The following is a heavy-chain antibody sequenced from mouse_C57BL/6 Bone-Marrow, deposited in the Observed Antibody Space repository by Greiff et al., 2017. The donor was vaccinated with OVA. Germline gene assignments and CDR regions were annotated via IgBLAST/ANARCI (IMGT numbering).Heavy chain of an antibody. J-gene: IGHJ4*01. CDR3: ASTVVAQYYYAMDY. CDR1: GFSLTSYG. CDR2: IWGDGST. V-gene: IGHV2-3*01. D-gene: IGHD1-1*01. Sequence: VMLVESGPGLVAPSQSLSITCTVSGFSLTSYGVSWVRQPPGKGLEWLGVIWGDGSTNYHSALISRLSISKDNSKSQVFLKLNSLQTDDTATYYCASTVVAQYYYAMDYWGQGTSVTVSS.